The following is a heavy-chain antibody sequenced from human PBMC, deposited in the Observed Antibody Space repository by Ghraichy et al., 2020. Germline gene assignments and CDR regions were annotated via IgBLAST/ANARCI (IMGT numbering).Heavy chain of an antibody. CDR1: EFTLSIYW. J-gene: IGHJ4*02. CDR2: IKADGSEQ. CDR3: VRDGHNKNDFDY. Sequence: GGSLRLSCAASEFTLSIYWMTWVRQAPGTGLEWVANIKADGSEQYYVDSVEGRFTISRDNAKNSVFLQTNRLRAEDTAIYYCVRDGHNKNDFDYWGQGTLVTVSS. V-gene: IGHV3-7*01. D-gene: IGHD1-1*01.